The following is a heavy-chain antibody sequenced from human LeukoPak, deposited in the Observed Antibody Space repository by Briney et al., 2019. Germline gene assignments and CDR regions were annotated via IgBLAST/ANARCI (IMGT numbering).Heavy chain of an antibody. CDR1: GYTFTSYY. Sequence: ASVKVSCKASGYTFTSYYMHWVRQAPGQGLEWMGIINPSGGTTRHAQRFQGRVTMTRDTSTSTVYMELSSLRSEDTAVYYCARTRGYSDYELDYWGQGTLGTVSS. D-gene: IGHD5-12*01. J-gene: IGHJ4*02. V-gene: IGHV1-46*01. CDR3: ARTRGYSDYELDY. CDR2: INPSGGTT.